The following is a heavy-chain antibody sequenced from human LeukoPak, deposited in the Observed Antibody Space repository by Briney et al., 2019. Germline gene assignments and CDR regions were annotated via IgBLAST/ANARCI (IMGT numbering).Heavy chain of an antibody. V-gene: IGHV3-7*01. D-gene: IGHD2-8*02. CDR1: GFIFSPYW. J-gene: IGHJ2*01. Sequence: GESLKISCAASGFIFSPYWVTWVRQAAGVGLEWVANMKEDGGEKFYVDSVRGRFTISRDNAKNSVYLQMNSLRVEDTGVYYCARVRTEWYIDLWGRGTLVTVST. CDR3: ARVRTEWYIDL. CDR2: MKEDGGEK.